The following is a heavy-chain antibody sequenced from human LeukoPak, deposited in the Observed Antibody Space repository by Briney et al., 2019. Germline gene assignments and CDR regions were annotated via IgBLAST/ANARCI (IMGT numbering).Heavy chain of an antibody. CDR1: GGTFSSYA. J-gene: IGHJ4*02. D-gene: IGHD2-15*01. V-gene: IGHV1-69*13. Sequence: SVKVSCKASGGTFSSYAISWVQQAPGQGLEWMGGIIPIFGTANYAQKFQGRVTIAAYESTRAAYMELRSLRSEDTAVYYCARSLDVVVVAATPPYYFDYWGQGTLVTVSS. CDR3: ARSLDVVVVAATPPYYFDY. CDR2: IIPIFGTA.